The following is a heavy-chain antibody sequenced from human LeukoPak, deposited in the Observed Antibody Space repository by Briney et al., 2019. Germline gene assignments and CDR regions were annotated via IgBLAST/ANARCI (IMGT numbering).Heavy chain of an antibody. V-gene: IGHV3-23*01. CDR1: GFTFSSYA. Sequence: GGSLRLSCAASGFTFSSYAMSWARQARGKGLEWGSGIGGSGDSKYYTDSVEGRFTISRDNAKNALYVQMNSLRDEDTAVYYCAKNWGSRVTIDYWGQGTLVTVSS. CDR2: IGGSGDSK. D-gene: IGHD7-27*01. CDR3: AKNWGSRVTIDY. J-gene: IGHJ4*02.